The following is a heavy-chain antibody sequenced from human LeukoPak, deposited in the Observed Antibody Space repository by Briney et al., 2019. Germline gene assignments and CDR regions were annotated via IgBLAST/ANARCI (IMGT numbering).Heavy chain of an antibody. J-gene: IGHJ4*02. CDR3: ARVEASGYDYGAFDY. D-gene: IGHD5-12*01. V-gene: IGHV3-7*01. Sequence: GGSLRLSCAASRFSFNNYWMTWVRRAPGKGLEWVANIREDGGEKYYVDSVKGRFTISRDNAKNSLYLQMNSLRAEDTAVYYCARVEASGYDYGAFDYWGQGTLVTVSS. CDR2: IREDGGEK. CDR1: RFSFNNYW.